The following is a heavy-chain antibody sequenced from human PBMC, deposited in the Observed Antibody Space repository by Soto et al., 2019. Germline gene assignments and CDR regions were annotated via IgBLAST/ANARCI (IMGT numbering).Heavy chain of an antibody. V-gene: IGHV4-59*08. CDR3: ARAMSGSGNFDY. D-gene: IGHD3-10*01. Sequence: SETLSLTCTVSGGSISSYYWSWIRQPPGKGLEWIGYIYYSGSTNYNPSLKSRVTISVDTSKNQFSLKLSSVTAADTAVYYCARAMSGSGNFDYWGQGTQVTVSS. CDR1: GGSISSYY. CDR2: IYYSGST. J-gene: IGHJ4*02.